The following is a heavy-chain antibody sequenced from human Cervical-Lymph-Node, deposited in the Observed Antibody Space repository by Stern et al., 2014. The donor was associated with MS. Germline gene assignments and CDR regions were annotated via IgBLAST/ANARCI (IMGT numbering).Heavy chain of an antibody. CDR2: KNYRSKWDN. CDR3: ARGSSIWYRGGNFDY. J-gene: IGHJ4*02. Sequence: QVQLQESGPGLVKPSQTLSLTCAISGDSVSSNSAAWNWIRQSPSRGLEWLGRKNYRSKWDNDYAVSVKSRITINPDTSKNQFSLQLNSMTPEDTAVYYCARGSSIWYRGGNFDYWGQGTLVTVSS. CDR1: GDSVSSNSAA. V-gene: IGHV6-1*01. D-gene: IGHD6-13*01.